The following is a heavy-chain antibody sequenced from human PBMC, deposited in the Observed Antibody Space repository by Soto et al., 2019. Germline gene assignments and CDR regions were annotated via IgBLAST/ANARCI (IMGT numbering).Heavy chain of an antibody. Sequence: GGSLRLSCAASGFTFSSYAMSWVRQAPGKGLEWVSAISGSGGSTYYADSVKGRFTISRDNSKNTLYLQMNSLRAEDTAVYYCAKDMWHDYGDLQGNDYYYYMDVWGKGTTVTVSS. CDR2: ISGSGGST. D-gene: IGHD4-17*01. CDR1: GFTFSSYA. J-gene: IGHJ6*03. V-gene: IGHV3-23*01. CDR3: AKDMWHDYGDLQGNDYYYYMDV.